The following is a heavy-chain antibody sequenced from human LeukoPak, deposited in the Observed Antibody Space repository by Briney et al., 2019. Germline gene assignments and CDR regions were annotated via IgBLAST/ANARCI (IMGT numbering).Heavy chain of an antibody. CDR2: IRYDGSNK. J-gene: IGHJ4*02. D-gene: IGHD3-10*01. Sequence: GGSLRLSCAASGFTFSSYGMHWVRQAPGKGLEWVAFIRYDGSNKYYANSVKGRFTISRDNSKNTLHLQMNSLRAENTAVYYCAREGRVRGVIMYGYWGQGTLVTVSS. CDR1: GFTFSSYG. V-gene: IGHV3-30*02. CDR3: AREGRVRGVIMYGY.